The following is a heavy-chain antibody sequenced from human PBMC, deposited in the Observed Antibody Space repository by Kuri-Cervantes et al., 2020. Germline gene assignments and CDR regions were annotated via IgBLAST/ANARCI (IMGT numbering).Heavy chain of an antibody. V-gene: IGHV1-3*01. J-gene: IGHJ4*02. D-gene: IGHD3-10*01. CDR3: ARGVVYGSGSSKDFDY. CDR2: INAGNGNT. Sequence: ASVKVSCKASGYTFTSYAMHWVRQAPGQRLEWMGWINAGNGNTKYSQKFQGRVSMTEDTSTDTAYMELSSLRSEDTAVYYCARGVVYGSGSSKDFDYWGQGTLVTVSS. CDR1: GYTFTSYA.